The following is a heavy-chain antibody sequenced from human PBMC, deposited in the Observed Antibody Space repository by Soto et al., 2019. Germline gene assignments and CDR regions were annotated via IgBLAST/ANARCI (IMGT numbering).Heavy chain of an antibody. Sequence: ASVKVSCKASGYTFTSYGINWVRQAPGQGLEWMGVINPSGGATSYAQNFQDRVTMTRDTSTTTIYMELTNLKSEDTAVYSCVRERPFSDWQIQQFVHWGQGSLVTDSS. V-gene: IGHV1-46*01. CDR2: INPSGGAT. CDR3: VRERPFSDWQIQQFVH. J-gene: IGHJ4*02. CDR1: GYTFTSYG. D-gene: IGHD3-9*01.